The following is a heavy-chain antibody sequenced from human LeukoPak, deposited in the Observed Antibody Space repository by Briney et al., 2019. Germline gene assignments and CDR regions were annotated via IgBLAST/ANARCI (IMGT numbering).Heavy chain of an antibody. CDR2: IWYDGSNK. V-gene: IGHV3-33*01. J-gene: IGHJ3*02. Sequence: GGSLRLSCAASGFTFSSYGMHWVRQAPGKGLEWVAVIWYDGSNKYYADSVKGRFTISRDNSKNTLYLQMNSLRAEDTAVYYCARGRLGIAVATILCPFDIWGQGTMVTVSS. CDR3: ARGRLGIAVATILCPFDI. CDR1: GFTFSSYG. D-gene: IGHD6-19*01.